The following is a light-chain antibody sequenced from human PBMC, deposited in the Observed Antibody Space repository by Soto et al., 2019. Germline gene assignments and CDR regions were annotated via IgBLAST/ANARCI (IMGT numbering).Light chain of an antibody. J-gene: IGKJ1*01. CDR3: QQYGSYSPWT. CDR1: QSISSW. V-gene: IGKV1-5*03. CDR2: KAS. Sequence: DIQMTQSPSTLSASVGDRVTITCRASQSISSWLAWYQQQQGKAPKLLIYKASSLESGVPSRFSGSGSGTEFTLTISSLQPDDFASYYCQQYGSYSPWTFGQGTKVEIK.